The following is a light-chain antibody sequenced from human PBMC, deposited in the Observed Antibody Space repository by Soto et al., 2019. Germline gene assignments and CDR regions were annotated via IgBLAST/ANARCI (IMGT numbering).Light chain of an antibody. CDR2: SAS. Sequence: DIQLTQSPSVLSASVGDTVTITCRASRALSNYLAWYQQKPGKAPDLLIYSASTLQSGVPSRFSGSGSETEFSLTITNLQPEDSATYYCQQFKSYPLTFGGGTKVDIK. J-gene: IGKJ4*01. CDR3: QQFKSYPLT. CDR1: RALSNY. V-gene: IGKV1-9*01.